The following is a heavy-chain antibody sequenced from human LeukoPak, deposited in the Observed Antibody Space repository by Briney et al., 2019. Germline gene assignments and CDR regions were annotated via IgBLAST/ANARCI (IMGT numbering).Heavy chain of an antibody. Sequence: PGGSLRLSCTASGFTFSSYGMNWVRQAPGKGLEWVSGISGSGGITYYADSVKGRFSISRDNSKNTLYLQMNSLRAEDQAVYYCAKNTTVTIDYWGQGTLVTVSS. CDR2: ISGSGGIT. V-gene: IGHV3-23*01. CDR1: GFTFSSYG. J-gene: IGHJ4*02. D-gene: IGHD4-17*01. CDR3: AKNTTVTIDY.